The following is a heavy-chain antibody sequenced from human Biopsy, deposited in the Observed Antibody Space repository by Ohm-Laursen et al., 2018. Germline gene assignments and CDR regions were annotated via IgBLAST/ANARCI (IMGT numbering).Heavy chain of an antibody. CDR1: GFTFSVYA. CDR2: IWYDGSSE. J-gene: IGHJ6*02. D-gene: IGHD5-18*01. CDR3: AKDRYNYTPIGGFSMDV. V-gene: IGHV3-30*02. Sequence: SLRLSCSASGFTFSVYAMHWVRQAPGKGLEWVAIIWYDGSSEYYADSVKGRFTISGDNSRDTLYLQMSSLRAEDTAVYYCAKDRYNYTPIGGFSMDVWGQGTTVTVSS.